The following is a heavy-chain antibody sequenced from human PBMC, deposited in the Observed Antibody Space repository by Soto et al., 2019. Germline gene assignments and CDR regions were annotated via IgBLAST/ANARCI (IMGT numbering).Heavy chain of an antibody. CDR1: GYTFTSYG. CDR2: INAANGDT. CDR3: VRRHVSATGIDWFDP. V-gene: IGHV1-3*01. J-gene: IGHJ5*02. Sequence: ASVKVSCKASGYTFTSYGIHWVRQAPGQRLEWMGWINAANGDTIYSPKFQGRVTITRDTSASTAYMELSSLRSEDTVLYYCVRRHVSATGIDWFDPWGQGTLVTVSS. D-gene: IGHD6-13*01.